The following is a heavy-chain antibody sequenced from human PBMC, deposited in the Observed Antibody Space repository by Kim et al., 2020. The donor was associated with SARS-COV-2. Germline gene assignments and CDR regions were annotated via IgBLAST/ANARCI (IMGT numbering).Heavy chain of an antibody. V-gene: IGHV3-7*01. CDR2: IKQDGSQK. Sequence: GGSLRLSCTSSGFTFSSYWMSWVRQAPGKGLEWVANIKQDGSQKNYVDSVKGRFTTSRDNAENSLYLQMNSLRAEDTAVYYCAKAVVATAVPEYWGQGTLVTVSS. D-gene: IGHD2-2*01. CDR1: GFTFSSYW. CDR3: AKAVVATAVPEY. J-gene: IGHJ4*02.